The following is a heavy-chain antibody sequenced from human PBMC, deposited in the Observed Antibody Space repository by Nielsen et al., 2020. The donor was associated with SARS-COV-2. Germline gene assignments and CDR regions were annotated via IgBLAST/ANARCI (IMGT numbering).Heavy chain of an antibody. J-gene: IGHJ6*02. CDR3: AIPASGSYYVTGDYYYYGMDV. Sequence: GESLKISCAASGFTFSSYGMHWVRQAPGKGLEWVAVISYDGSNKYYADSVKGRSTISRDNSKNTLYLQMNSLRAEDTAVYYCAIPASGSYYVTGDYYYYGMDVWGQGTTVTVSS. CDR2: ISYDGSNK. D-gene: IGHD1-26*01. CDR1: GFTFSSYG. V-gene: IGHV3-30*03.